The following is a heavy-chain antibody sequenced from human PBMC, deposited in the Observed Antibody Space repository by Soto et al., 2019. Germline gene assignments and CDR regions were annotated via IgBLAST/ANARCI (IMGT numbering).Heavy chain of an antibody. J-gene: IGHJ4*02. Sequence: GSLRLSCAASGFTFGNYGMSWVRLAPGRGLEWVSGISGSGRNTYYADSAKGRFTISRDNSKETVFLQMNSLRPEDTATYYCAKDMDLFIEVVPAATGSFDFWGQGTLVTVSS. D-gene: IGHD2-2*01. CDR2: ISGSGRNT. CDR3: AKDMDLFIEVVPAATGSFDF. CDR1: GFTFGNYG. V-gene: IGHV3-23*01.